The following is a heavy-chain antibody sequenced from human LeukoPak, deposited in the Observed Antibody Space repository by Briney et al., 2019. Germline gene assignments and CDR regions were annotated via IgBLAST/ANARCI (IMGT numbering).Heavy chain of an antibody. CDR2: IYSGGST. CDR1: GFTVSSNY. D-gene: IGHD2-2*01. J-gene: IGHJ4*02. V-gene: IGHV3-53*01. Sequence: PGGSLRLSCAASGFTVSSNYMSWVRQAPGKGLEWVSVIYSGGSTYYADSVKGRFTISRDNAKNSLYLQMNSLRAEDTAVYYCARVARIVVVPAATNFDYWGQGTLVTVSS. CDR3: ARVARIVVVPAATNFDY.